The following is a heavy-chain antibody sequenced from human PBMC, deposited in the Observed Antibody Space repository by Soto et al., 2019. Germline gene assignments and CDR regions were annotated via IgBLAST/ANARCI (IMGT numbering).Heavy chain of an antibody. CDR2: FDPEDGET. V-gene: IGHV1-24*01. Sequence: GASVKVSCKVSGYTLTELSMHWVRQAPGKGLEWMGGFDPEDGETIYAQKFQGRVTMTEDTSTDTAYMELSSLRSEDTAVYYCATVSSGSYLWAFDYWGQGTLVTVSS. CDR1: GYTLTELS. CDR3: ATVSSGSYLWAFDY. J-gene: IGHJ4*02. D-gene: IGHD1-26*01.